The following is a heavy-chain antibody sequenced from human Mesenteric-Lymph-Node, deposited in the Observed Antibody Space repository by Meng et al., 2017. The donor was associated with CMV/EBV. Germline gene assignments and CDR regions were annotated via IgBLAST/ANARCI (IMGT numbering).Heavy chain of an antibody. CDR3: VRQGYGDYGDF. CDR2: IYPGDSDT. Sequence: GGSLRLSCKGSGYSFTSYWIGWVRQMPGKGLEWMGIIYPGDSDTRYSPSFQGQVTISADKSISTAYLQWGTLKASDTAMYYCVRQGYGDYGDFWGQGTMVTVSS. D-gene: IGHD4-17*01. CDR1: GYSFTSYW. V-gene: IGHV5-51*01. J-gene: IGHJ4*02.